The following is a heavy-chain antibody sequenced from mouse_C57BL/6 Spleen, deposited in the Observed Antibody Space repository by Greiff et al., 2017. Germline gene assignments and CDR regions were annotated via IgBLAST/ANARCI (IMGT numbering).Heavy chain of an antibody. V-gene: IGHV1-15*01. CDR3: TRRDYYGSSHYAMDY. D-gene: IGHD1-1*01. Sequence: QVQLQQSGAELVRPGASVTLSCKASGYTFTDYEMHWVKQTPVHGLEWIGAIDPETGGTAYNQKFKGKAILTADKSSSTAYMELRSLTSEDSAVYYCTRRDYYGSSHYAMDYWGQGTSVTVSS. CDR2: IDPETGGT. CDR1: GYTFTDYE. J-gene: IGHJ4*01.